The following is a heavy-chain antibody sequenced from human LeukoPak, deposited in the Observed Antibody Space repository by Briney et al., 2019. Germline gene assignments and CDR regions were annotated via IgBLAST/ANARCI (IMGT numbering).Heavy chain of an antibody. Sequence: SETLSLTCTVSGGSISSSSYYWGWIRQPPGKGLEWIGSIYYSGSTYYNPSLKSRVTISADTSKNQFSLKLSSVTAADTAVYYCARGLIAARPFYDYWGQGTLVTVSS. J-gene: IGHJ4*02. CDR2: IYYSGST. CDR1: GGSISSSSYY. V-gene: IGHV4-39*01. CDR3: ARGLIAARPFYDY. D-gene: IGHD6-6*01.